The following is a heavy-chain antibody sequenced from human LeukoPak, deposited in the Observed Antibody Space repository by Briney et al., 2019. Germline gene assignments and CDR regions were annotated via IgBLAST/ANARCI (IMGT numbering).Heavy chain of an antibody. Sequence: SETLSLTCTVSGGSISSYYWSWIRQLSGKGLEWIGYIYYSGSTNYNPSLKSRVTISVDTSKNQFSLKLSSVTAADTAVYYCARLVSSWFDPWGQGTLVTVSS. CDR2: IYYSGST. CDR1: GGSISSYY. V-gene: IGHV4-59*08. CDR3: ARLVSSWFDP. J-gene: IGHJ5*02. D-gene: IGHD2-2*01.